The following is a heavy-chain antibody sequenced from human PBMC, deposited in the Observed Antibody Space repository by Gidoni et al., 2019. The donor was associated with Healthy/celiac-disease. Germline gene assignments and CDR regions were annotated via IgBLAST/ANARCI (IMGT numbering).Heavy chain of an antibody. Sequence: QVQLQQWGAGLLKPSETLSLTCAVYGGSFSGYYWSWIRQPPGKGLEWIGEINHSGSTNYNPSLKSRVTISVDTSKNQFSLKLSSVTAADTAVYYCARGPLRGKIYYYYYGMDVWGQGTTVTVSS. J-gene: IGHJ6*02. V-gene: IGHV4-34*01. CDR3: ARGPLRGKIYYYYYGMDV. CDR1: GGSFSGYY. D-gene: IGHD3-10*01. CDR2: INHSGST.